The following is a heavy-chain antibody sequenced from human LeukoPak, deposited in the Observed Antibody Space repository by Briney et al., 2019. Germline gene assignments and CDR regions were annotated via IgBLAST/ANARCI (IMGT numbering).Heavy chain of an antibody. D-gene: IGHD3-3*01. V-gene: IGHV3-30*18. CDR3: AKDGDFWSGYSSGPA. CDR2: ISSDGGTR. Sequence: GRSLRLSCAASGFSFSSYGMHWFRQAPGKGLEWVAVISSDGGTRFYADSVKGRFTISRDNSKSTLYLQLNSLRDEDTAVYYCAKDGDFWSGYSSGPAWGQGTLVTVSS. CDR1: GFSFSSYG. J-gene: IGHJ4*02.